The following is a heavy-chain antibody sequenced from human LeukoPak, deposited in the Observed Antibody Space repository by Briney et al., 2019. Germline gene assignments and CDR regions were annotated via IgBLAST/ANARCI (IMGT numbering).Heavy chain of an antibody. CDR1: GYTFTGYY. CDR2: IDHNSGGT. V-gene: IGHV1-2*02. D-gene: IGHD2-15*01. Sequence: GASVKVSCKASGYTFTGYYMHWVRQAPGQGLEWMGWIDHNSGGTNYAQKFQGRVTMTRDTSISTAYMELSRLRSDDTAVYYCASVYCSGGSCLPMDVWGKGTTVTVSS. J-gene: IGHJ6*03. CDR3: ASVYCSGGSCLPMDV.